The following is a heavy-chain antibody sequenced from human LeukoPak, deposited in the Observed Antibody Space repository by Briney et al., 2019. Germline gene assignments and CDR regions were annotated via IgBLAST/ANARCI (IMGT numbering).Heavy chain of an antibody. J-gene: IGHJ4*02. CDR3: ARGVYIAAAQYGY. CDR2: IYYSGTT. Sequence: SETLSLTCTVSGGSISSYYWSWIRQPPGKGLEWIGYIYYSGTTNYNPSLKSRVTIAVDSSKNQFSLKLSSVTAADTAVYYCARGVYIAAAQYGYWGQGTLVTVSS. CDR1: GGSISSYY. V-gene: IGHV4-59*01. D-gene: IGHD6-13*01.